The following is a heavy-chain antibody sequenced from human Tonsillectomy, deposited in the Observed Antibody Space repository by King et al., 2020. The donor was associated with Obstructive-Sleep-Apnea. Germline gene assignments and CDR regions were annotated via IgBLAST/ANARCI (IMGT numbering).Heavy chain of an antibody. D-gene: IGHD4-23*01. Sequence: VPLQESGPGLVKPSETLSLTCTVSGGSISSYYWSWIRQPPGKRLEWIGYIFHSASTNYNPSLKSRVSISKDTSANRFSLKLSSMTAADTALYYCVAGGNYSFDYWGQGTLVSVSS. J-gene: IGHJ4*02. CDR3: VAGGNYSFDY. CDR2: IFHSAST. V-gene: IGHV4-59*01. CDR1: GGSISSYY.